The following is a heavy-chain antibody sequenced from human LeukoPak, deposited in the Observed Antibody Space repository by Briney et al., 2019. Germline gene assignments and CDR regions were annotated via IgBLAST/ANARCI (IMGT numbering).Heavy chain of an antibody. D-gene: IGHD1-26*01. CDR3: ARAPGSGSYSVFDY. J-gene: IGHJ4*02. V-gene: IGHV3-30-3*01. CDR2: ISYDGSNK. CDR1: GFTFSSYA. Sequence: PGRSLRLSCAASGFTFSSYAMHWVRQAPGKGLEWVAVISYDGSNKYYADSVKGRFTSSRDKSKNTLYLQMNSLRAEDTAVYYCARAPGSGSYSVFDYWGQGTLVTVSS.